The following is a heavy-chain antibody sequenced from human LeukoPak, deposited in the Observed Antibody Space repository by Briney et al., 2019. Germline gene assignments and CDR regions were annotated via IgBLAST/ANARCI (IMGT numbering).Heavy chain of an antibody. D-gene: IGHD4-17*01. CDR1: GFTFSSYG. J-gene: IGHJ5*02. V-gene: IGHV3-30*18. Sequence: GVLRLSCAASGFTFSSYGMHWVRQAPGKGLEWVAVISYDGSNKYYADSVKGRFTISRDNSKNTLYLQMNSLRAEDTAVYYCAKGGSVTTNWFDPWGQGTLVTVSS. CDR3: AKGGSVTTNWFDP. CDR2: ISYDGSNK.